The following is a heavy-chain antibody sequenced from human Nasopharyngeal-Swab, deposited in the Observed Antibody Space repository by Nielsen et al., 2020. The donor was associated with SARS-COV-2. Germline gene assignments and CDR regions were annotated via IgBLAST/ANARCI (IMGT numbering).Heavy chain of an antibody. J-gene: IGHJ4*02. CDR2: VSAYNANT. Sequence: ASVKVSCKASGYTFTSYGISWVRQAPGQGLEWMGWVSAYNANTNYAQKVQGRVTMTTDTSTSTVYMELSSLRSEDTAVYYCARDKITMVRGAFDYWGQGTLVTVSS. CDR3: ARDKITMVRGAFDY. CDR1: GYTFTSYG. D-gene: IGHD3-10*01. V-gene: IGHV1-18*01.